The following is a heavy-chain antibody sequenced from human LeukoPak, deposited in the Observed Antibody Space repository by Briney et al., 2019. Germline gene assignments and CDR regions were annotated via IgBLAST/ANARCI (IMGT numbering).Heavy chain of an antibody. Sequence: SVKVSCKASGGTFSSYAISWVRQAPGQGLEWMGGIIPIFGTANYAQKFQGRVTITTDESTSTAYMELSSLRSEDTAVYYCARDLDSSSPGDYYMDVWGKGATVTVSS. D-gene: IGHD6-13*01. V-gene: IGHV1-69*05. J-gene: IGHJ6*03. CDR3: ARDLDSSSPGDYYMDV. CDR2: IIPIFGTA. CDR1: GGTFSSYA.